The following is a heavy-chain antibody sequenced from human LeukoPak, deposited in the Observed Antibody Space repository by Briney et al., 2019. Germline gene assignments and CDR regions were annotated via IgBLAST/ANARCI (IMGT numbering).Heavy chain of an antibody. J-gene: IGHJ4*02. D-gene: IGHD3-22*01. CDR1: GFTFGEYG. CDR3: TLTMIVVARSHFDY. V-gene: IGHV3-49*04. CDR2: IRSKGHGGTT. Sequence: GGSLRLSCTASGFTFGEYGMSWVRQAPGKGLEWIGFIRSKGHGGTTEYAASVKGRFTISRDDSKSIAYLQLNSLKTEDTAVYYCTLTMIVVARSHFDYWGQGTMVTVSS.